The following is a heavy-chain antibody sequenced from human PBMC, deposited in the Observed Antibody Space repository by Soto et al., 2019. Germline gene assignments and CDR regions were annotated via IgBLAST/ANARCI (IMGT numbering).Heavy chain of an antibody. Sequence: ASVKVSCKASGYTFTGYYMHWVRHAPGQGLEWMGWINPNSGGTNYAQKFQGWVTMTRDTSISTAYMELSRLRSDDTAVYYCARLSLCSSTSCYEDYWGQGTLVTVSS. V-gene: IGHV1-2*04. CDR3: ARLSLCSSTSCYEDY. CDR1: GYTFTGYY. CDR2: INPNSGGT. D-gene: IGHD2-2*01. J-gene: IGHJ4*02.